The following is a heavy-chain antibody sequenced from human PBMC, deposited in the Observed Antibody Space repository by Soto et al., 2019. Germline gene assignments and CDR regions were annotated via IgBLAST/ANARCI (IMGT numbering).Heavy chain of an antibody. V-gene: IGHV3-23*01. D-gene: IGHD6-13*01. CDR1: GFIFSSYA. CDR2: ISNRGDST. Sequence: PGGSLRLSCASSGFIFSSYAMSWVRQAPGKGLEWVSGISNRGDSTYYADSVKGRSTISRDNSKKTLFLQMNSLRGEDTAVYYCAKDALSTSWYEFDYWGQGTLVTVSS. CDR3: AKDALSTSWYEFDY. J-gene: IGHJ4*02.